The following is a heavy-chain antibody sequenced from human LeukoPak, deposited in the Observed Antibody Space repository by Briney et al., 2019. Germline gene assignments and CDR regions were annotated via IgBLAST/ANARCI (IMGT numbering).Heavy chain of an antibody. D-gene: IGHD6-13*01. CDR1: GFTFSSYA. J-gene: IGHJ4*02. V-gene: IGHV3-23*01. CDR3: AKSGDSSSWYLYYFDY. CDR2: ISGSGGST. Sequence: GGSLRLSCAASGFTFSSYAMSWVRQAPGKGLEWVSAISGSGGSTYYADSVKGRFTISRDNSKNTLCLQMNSLRAEDTAVYYCAKSGDSSSWYLYYFDYWGQGTLVTVSS.